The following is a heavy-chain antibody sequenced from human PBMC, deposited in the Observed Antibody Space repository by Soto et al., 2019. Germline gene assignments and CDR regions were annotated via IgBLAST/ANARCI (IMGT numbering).Heavy chain of an antibody. CDR1: GFTFSSYA. J-gene: IGHJ4*02. Sequence: GGSLRLSCAASGFTFSSYAMSWVRQAPGKGLEWVSAISGSGGSTYYADSVKGRFTISRDNSKNTLYLQMNSLRAEDTAVYYCAKDDDFWSGYPPVFDYWGQGTLVTVS. V-gene: IGHV3-23*01. CDR3: AKDDDFWSGYPPVFDY. CDR2: ISGSGGST. D-gene: IGHD3-3*01.